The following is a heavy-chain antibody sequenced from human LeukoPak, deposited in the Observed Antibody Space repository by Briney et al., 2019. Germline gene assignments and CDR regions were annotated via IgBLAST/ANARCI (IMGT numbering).Heavy chain of an antibody. V-gene: IGHV5-51*01. J-gene: IGHJ4*02. Sequence: GESLTIPCRCSGYSFTNYYIGCVPQMPGKGLEWMGVTYPGGSDTRYSPSLQGQVAFSSDQSTTTAYLHCCSLRPPDTPRYSCESQYSSGWYRHFDDWGEGTLVTVSS. CDR2: TYPGGSDT. CDR3: ESQYSSGWYRHFDD. CDR1: GYSFTNYY. D-gene: IGHD6-19*01.